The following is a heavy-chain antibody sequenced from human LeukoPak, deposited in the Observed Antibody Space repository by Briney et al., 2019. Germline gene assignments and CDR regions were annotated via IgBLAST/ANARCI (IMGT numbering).Heavy chain of an antibody. D-gene: IGHD5-18*01. Sequence: GGSLRLSCAASGFTYSNYAMSWVRQAPGKGLEWVSAITSDGDYTYYADSVKGRFTISRDNSKNTLYLQMSSLRAEDTAVYYCASRSGYSYGHFAYWGQGTLVTVSS. CDR2: ITSDGDYT. V-gene: IGHV3-23*01. J-gene: IGHJ4*02. CDR3: ASRSGYSYGHFAY. CDR1: GFTYSNYA.